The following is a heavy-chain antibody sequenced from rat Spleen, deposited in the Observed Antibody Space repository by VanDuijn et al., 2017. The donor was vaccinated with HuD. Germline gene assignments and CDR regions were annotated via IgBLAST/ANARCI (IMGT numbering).Heavy chain of an antibody. CDR3: ARDRTYPWGYFDF. CDR2: IWTDGNT. D-gene: IGHD1-9*01. J-gene: IGHJ1*01. CDR1: GFSLSNYG. Sequence: QVQLKESGPGLVQPSQTLSLTCTVSGFSLSNYGVIWVRQPPGKGLEWMGVIWTDGNTAYNSLLKSRLGISRDTSKSQVFLKMNSLNTDDPATYYCARDRTYPWGYFDFWGPGTMVTVSS. V-gene: IGHV2-13*01.